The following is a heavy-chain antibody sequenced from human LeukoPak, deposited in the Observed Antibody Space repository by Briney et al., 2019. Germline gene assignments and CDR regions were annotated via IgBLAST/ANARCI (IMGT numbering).Heavy chain of an antibody. J-gene: IGHJ4*02. CDR2: ISSSSSTI. CDR1: GFTFSSYS. Sequence: GGSLRLSCAASGFTFSSYSMNWVRQAPGKGLEWVSYISSSSSTIYYADSVKGRFTISRDNAKNSLYLQTNSLRAEDTAVYYCARGSYDSSGYYLNWGQGTLVTVSS. V-gene: IGHV3-48*01. D-gene: IGHD3-22*01. CDR3: ARGSYDSSGYYLN.